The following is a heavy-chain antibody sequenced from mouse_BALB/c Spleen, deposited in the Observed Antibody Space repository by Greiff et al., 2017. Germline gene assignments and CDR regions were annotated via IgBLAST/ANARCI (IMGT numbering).Heavy chain of an antibody. V-gene: IGHV5-17*02. CDR3: ARSNEFITTATSPLAY. D-gene: IGHD1-2*01. J-gene: IGHJ3*01. CDR2: ISSGSSTI. CDR1: GFTFSSFG. Sequence: EVKVEESGGGLVQPGGSRKLSCAASGFTFSSFGMHWVRQAPEKGLEWVAYISSGSSTIYYADTVKGRFTISRDNPKNTLFLQMTSLRSEDTAMYYCARSNEFITTATSPLAYWGQGTLVTVSA.